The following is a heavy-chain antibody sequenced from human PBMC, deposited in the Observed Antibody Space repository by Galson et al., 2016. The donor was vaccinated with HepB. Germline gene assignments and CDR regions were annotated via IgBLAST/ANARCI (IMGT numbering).Heavy chain of an antibody. CDR2: IWDNGNNK. CDR3: ARDRADGFGFDY. CDR1: GFTFSSSG. J-gene: IGHJ4*02. Sequence: SLRLSCAASGFTFSSSGMHWVRQAPGKGLEWVAVIWDNGNNKYYADSVKGRFTISRGNSKNMLYLQVNSLRADDTAVYFCARDRADGFGFDYWGQGTLVAVSS. V-gene: IGHV3-33*01. D-gene: IGHD3-16*01.